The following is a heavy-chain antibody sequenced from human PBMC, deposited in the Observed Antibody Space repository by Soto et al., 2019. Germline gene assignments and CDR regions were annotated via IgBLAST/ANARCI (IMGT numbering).Heavy chain of an antibody. V-gene: IGHV4-59*08. J-gene: IGHJ6*03. D-gene: IGHD6-13*01. CDR3: ARHSGYSSSIVPYYYYYYMDV. Sequence: SETLSLTCTVSGGSISSYYWSWIRQPPGKGLEWIGYIYYSGSTNYNPSLKSRVTISVDTSKNQFSLKLSSVTAADTAVYYCARHSGYSSSIVPYYYYYYMDVWGKGTTVTVSS. CDR1: GGSISSYY. CDR2: IYYSGST.